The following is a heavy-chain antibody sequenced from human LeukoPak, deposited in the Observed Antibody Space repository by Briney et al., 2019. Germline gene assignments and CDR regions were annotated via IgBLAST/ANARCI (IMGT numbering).Heavy chain of an antibody. Sequence: SVKVSCKASGGTFSSYAINWVRQAPGQGLEWMGGIIPIFGTANYAQKFQDRVTITADESTSTAYMELSSLRSEDTAIYYCASRLYCSNTRCRNFPFAYWGQGTLITVSS. CDR3: ASRLYCSNTRCRNFPFAY. J-gene: IGHJ4*02. CDR2: IIPIFGTA. V-gene: IGHV1-69*01. D-gene: IGHD2-2*01. CDR1: GGTFSSYA.